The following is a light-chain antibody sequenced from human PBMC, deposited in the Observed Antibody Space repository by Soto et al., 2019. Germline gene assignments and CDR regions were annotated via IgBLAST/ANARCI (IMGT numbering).Light chain of an antibody. V-gene: IGKV1-39*01. CDR1: QNIYNY. CDR2: AAS. CDR3: EETYSTPIT. Sequence: DIQMTQYQSSLSASLGDRFTVTCLTSQNIYNYLNWYQQKPGKAPKLLIYAASSVQSGVPLRFGGTGSGTDFTLTISSLQPEDFTPYYCEETYSTPITFCHVGRLEVK. J-gene: IGKJ5*01.